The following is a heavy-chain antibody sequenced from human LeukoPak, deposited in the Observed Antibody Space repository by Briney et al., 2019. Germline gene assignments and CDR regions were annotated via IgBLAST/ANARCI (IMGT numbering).Heavy chain of an antibody. CDR3: AKDRWGAVASFDN. CDR2: IRYNGNNK. J-gene: IGHJ4*02. Sequence: GGSLRLSCAASGFTFSSYDMHWVRQAPGKGLEWVAFIRYNGNNKYHADSVKGRFTISRDNSKNTLNLEMNSLRAEDTAVYYCAKDRWGAVASFDNWGQGTLVTVSS. D-gene: IGHD6-19*01. CDR1: GFTFSSYD. V-gene: IGHV3-30*02.